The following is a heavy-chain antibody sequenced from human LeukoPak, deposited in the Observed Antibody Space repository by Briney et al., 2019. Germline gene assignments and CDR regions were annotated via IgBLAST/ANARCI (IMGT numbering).Heavy chain of an antibody. J-gene: IGHJ6*03. Sequence: PSETLSLTCAVYGGSFSGYYWSWIRQPPGKGLEWIGEINHSGSTNYNPSLKSRVTISVDTSKNQFSLKLSSVTAADTAVYYCARCRKYQLPRPSYYYYMDVWGKGTTVTVSS. CDR3: ARCRKYQLPRPSYYYYMDV. CDR2: INHSGST. V-gene: IGHV4-34*01. CDR1: GGSFSGYY. D-gene: IGHD2-2*01.